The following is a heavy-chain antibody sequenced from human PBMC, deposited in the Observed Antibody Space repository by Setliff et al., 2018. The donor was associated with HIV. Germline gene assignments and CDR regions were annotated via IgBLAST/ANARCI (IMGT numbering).Heavy chain of an antibody. CDR3: VRGVQSPPHYSYYYMDV. CDR1: RSTFNSHT. D-gene: IGHD3-3*01. J-gene: IGHJ6*03. V-gene: IGHV1-69*02. CDR2: IIPILGVA. Sequence: SVKVSCKASRSTFNSHTINWVRQAPGQGHDWMGRIIPILGVANYAQRFQGKVTITADKSTSTAYMELTSLRFDDTAMYYCVRGVQSPPHYSYYYMDVWGEGTMVTVSS.